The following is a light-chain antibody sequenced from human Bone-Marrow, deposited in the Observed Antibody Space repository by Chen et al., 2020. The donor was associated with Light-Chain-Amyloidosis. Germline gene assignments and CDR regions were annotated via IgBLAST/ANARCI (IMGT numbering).Light chain of an antibody. V-gene: IGLV3-21*02. J-gene: IGLJ3*02. Sequence: SYVLTQPPSVSVAPGQTATIACGGNNIGSTSVTWYQQTPGQAPLLVVYDDSDRPAGIPGRLSGSNSGNTATLTISRVEAGDEADYYCQVWDRSSDRPVFGGGTKLTVL. CDR2: DDS. CDR1: NIGSTS. CDR3: QVWDRSSDRPV.